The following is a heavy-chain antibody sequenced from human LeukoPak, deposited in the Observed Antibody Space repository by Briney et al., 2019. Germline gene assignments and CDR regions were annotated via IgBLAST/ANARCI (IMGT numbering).Heavy chain of an antibody. J-gene: IGHJ4*02. D-gene: IGHD6-13*01. CDR1: GDSLGNSNYY. Sequence: PSETLSLTCTVSGDSLGNSNYYWAWVRQPPGKGLEWLGSIFYSGSTYYNPSLKSRVTISVDTSKNQFSLNLHSVTAADTATYYCARRGITYSSSFFADWGQGTLVTVSS. V-gene: IGHV4-39*01. CDR3: ARRGITYSSSFFAD. CDR2: IFYSGST.